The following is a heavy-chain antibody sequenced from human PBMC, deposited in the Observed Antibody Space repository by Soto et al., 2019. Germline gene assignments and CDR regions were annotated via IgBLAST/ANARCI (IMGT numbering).Heavy chain of an antibody. J-gene: IGHJ4*02. V-gene: IGHV4-61*01. Sequence: SAPLSLTCTVSGGSGSSGSYYWSWIRQPPGKGLEWIGYIYYSGSTNYNPSLKSRVTRSVDTSKNQVVLTMTIMDPADTATYYCAHTFGSGWYQAYFDAWGQGTLVTVSS. CDR3: AHTFGSGWYQAYFDA. CDR2: IYYSGST. CDR1: GGSGSSGSYY. D-gene: IGHD6-13*01.